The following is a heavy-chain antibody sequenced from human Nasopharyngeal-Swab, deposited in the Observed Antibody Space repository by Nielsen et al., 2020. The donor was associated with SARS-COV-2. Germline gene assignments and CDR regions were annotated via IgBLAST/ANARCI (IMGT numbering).Heavy chain of an antibody. CDR1: GFTVSSNY. CDR2: IYSGGST. V-gene: IGHV3-53*01. J-gene: IGHJ4*02. D-gene: IGHD3-22*01. CDR3: AADDPYYDSSGCFDY. Sequence: GGSLRLSCAASGFTVSSNYMRWVRQAPGKGLEWVSVIYSGGSTYYADSVKGRFTISRDNSKNTLYLQMNSLRAEDTAVYYCAADDPYYDSSGCFDYWGQGTLVTVSS.